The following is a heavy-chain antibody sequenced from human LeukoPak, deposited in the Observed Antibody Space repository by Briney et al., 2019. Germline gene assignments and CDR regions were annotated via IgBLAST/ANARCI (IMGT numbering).Heavy chain of an antibody. Sequence: PGGSPRLSCAASGFTFNSYAMSWVRQAPGKGLERVSGISGSGDSTFHADSVKGRFTISRDNSKNTLYLQMNSLRADDTAVYYCAKDLSDFWSGRNFDYWGQGALVTVSS. V-gene: IGHV3-23*01. CDR1: GFTFNSYA. CDR2: ISGSGDST. D-gene: IGHD3-3*01. CDR3: AKDLSDFWSGRNFDY. J-gene: IGHJ4*02.